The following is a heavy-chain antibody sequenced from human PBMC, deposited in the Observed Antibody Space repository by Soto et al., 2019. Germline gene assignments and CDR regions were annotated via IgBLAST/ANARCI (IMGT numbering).Heavy chain of an antibody. CDR3: TTVFPLYCSGVSCYFGTKIIDY. CDR2: IKSNTGGGTK. J-gene: IGHJ4*02. Sequence: GGSLRLSCAASGFTFSNAWMSWVRQAPGKGLEWVGRIKSNTGGGTKDYAAPVKGRFTIAKADTKNTLHMQMNSLETEDTAVYYCTTVFPLYCSGVSCYFGTKIIDYWGQGTLVTVSS. CDR1: GFTFSNAW. V-gene: IGHV3-15*01. D-gene: IGHD2-15*01.